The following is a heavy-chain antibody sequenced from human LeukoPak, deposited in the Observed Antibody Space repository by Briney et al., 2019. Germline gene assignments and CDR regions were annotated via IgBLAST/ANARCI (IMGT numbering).Heavy chain of an antibody. CDR1: GGSISSGGYY. Sequence: SETLSLTCTVSGGSISSGGYYWSWIRQHPGKGLEWIGYIYYSGSTYYNPSLKSRVTISVDTSKNQFSLKLSPVTAADTAVYYCARAKDPNRWLQVGQGGEYYFDYWGQGTLVTVSS. CDR2: IYYSGST. CDR3: ARAKDPNRWLQVGQGGEYYFDY. V-gene: IGHV4-31*03. D-gene: IGHD5-24*01. J-gene: IGHJ4*02.